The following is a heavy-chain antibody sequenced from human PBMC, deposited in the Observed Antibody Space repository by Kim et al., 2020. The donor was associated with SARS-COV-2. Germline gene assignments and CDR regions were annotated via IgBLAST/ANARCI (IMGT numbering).Heavy chain of an antibody. V-gene: IGHV3-66*01. CDR2: IYSSGST. J-gene: IGHJ5*02. CDR1: GFAVSSNY. D-gene: IGHD3-10*01. CDR3: ARGASGVGP. Sequence: GGSLRLSCTASGFAVSSNYLTWVRQAPGKGLEWVSGIYSSGSTFYANSVKGRFVISRDTSNNTLILQMNSLRVDDTALYYCARGASGVGPWGQGTLVTVS.